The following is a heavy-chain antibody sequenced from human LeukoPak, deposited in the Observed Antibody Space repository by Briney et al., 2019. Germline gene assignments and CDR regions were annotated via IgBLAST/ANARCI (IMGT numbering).Heavy chain of an antibody. CDR1: GFTFSNYA. Sequence: PGRSLRLSCAASGFTFSNYAMHWVRQAPGKGLEWVAVISYDGSNKYYADSVKGRFTISRDNAKNSLSLQMNSLRDEDTAVYYCARDYRYLDSGGYYSFDYWGQGTLVTVSS. J-gene: IGHJ4*02. V-gene: IGHV3-30-3*01. CDR2: ISYDGSNK. CDR3: ARDYRYLDSGGYYSFDY. D-gene: IGHD3-22*01.